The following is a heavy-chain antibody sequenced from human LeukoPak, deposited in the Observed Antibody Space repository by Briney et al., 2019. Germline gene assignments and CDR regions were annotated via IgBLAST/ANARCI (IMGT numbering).Heavy chain of an antibody. CDR2: ISGSGGST. V-gene: IGHV3-23*01. J-gene: IGHJ6*03. D-gene: IGHD3-22*01. Sequence: GGSLRLSCAASGFTFSSYGMSWVRQAPGKGLEWVSAISGSGGSTYYADSVKGRFTISRDNSKNTLYLQMNSLRAEDTAVYYCAKGATMIVVALYYMDVWGKGTTVTVSS. CDR1: GFTFSSYG. CDR3: AKGATMIVVALYYMDV.